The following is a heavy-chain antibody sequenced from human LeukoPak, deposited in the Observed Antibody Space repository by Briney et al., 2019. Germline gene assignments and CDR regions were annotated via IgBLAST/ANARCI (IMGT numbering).Heavy chain of an antibody. CDR2: INPNSGDT. CDR1: GYTFTDYY. V-gene: IGHV1-2*06. CDR3: ARDLPSTSNWELDY. J-gene: IGHJ4*02. Sequence: ASVKVSCKASGYTFTDYYLHWVRQAPGQGREWMGRINPNSGDTNYAQEFQGRVTMTRDTSISTAYMELSRLRSDDTAVYFCARDLPSTSNWELDYWGQGTLVTVSS. D-gene: IGHD7-27*01.